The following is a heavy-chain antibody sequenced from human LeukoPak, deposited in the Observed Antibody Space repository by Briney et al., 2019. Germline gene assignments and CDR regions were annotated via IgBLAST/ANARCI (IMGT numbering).Heavy chain of an antibody. CDR2: MNPDGSAI. CDR1: GFSFSGSW. CDR3: ARDPLNGALDI. V-gene: IGHV3-7*01. Sequence: GGSLRLSCTASGFSFSGSWMSWVRQLPGKGLEWLADMNPDGSAIVYVDSVKGRFTVSRNNAKNSLYLQMDGLRTEDTAVYYCARDPLNGALDIWGQGTLVTVSS. J-gene: IGHJ3*02.